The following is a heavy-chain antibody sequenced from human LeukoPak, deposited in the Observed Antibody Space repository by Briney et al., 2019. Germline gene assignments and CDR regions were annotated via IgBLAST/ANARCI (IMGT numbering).Heavy chain of an antibody. CDR3: ARAYGSGSSPFDY. V-gene: IGHV3-48*02. D-gene: IGHD3-10*01. CDR2: ITDSSRTI. Sequence: PGGTLRLSCAASGFTFSTYSMNWVRKAPGKGLEWVSFITDSSRTIYYADSVKGRFTISRNNAKNSLYLQMSRLRDEDPAVYYWARAYGSGSSPFDYWGQGTLVTVSS. CDR1: GFTFSTYS. J-gene: IGHJ4*02.